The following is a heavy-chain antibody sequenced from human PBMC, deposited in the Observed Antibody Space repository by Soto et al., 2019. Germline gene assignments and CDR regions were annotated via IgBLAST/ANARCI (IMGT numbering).Heavy chain of an antibody. Sequence: QVQLVQSGAEVKKPGSSVKVSCKASGGTFSSYAISWVRQAPGQGLEWMGGIIPIFGTANYAQKFQGRVTITADESTSTAYNELSSLRSEDTAGYYYARHSGYCGGDFYSHWGQGTLVTVSS. D-gene: IGHD2-21*02. V-gene: IGHV1-69*12. CDR3: ARHSGYCGGDFYSH. J-gene: IGHJ4*02. CDR1: GGTFSSYA. CDR2: IIPIFGTA.